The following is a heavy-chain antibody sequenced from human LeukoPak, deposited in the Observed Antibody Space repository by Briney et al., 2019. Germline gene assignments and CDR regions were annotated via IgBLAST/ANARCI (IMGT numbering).Heavy chain of an antibody. D-gene: IGHD3-10*01. V-gene: IGHV4-38-2*02. J-gene: IGHJ3*02. CDR3: AKSNGYGLVDI. Sequence: SETLSLTCTVSGYSINSGYYWGWIRQPPGKGLEWIAIIYHSGSTYYSPSLRSRVTISLDTSRNQFSLKLNSVTAADTAVYYCAKSNGYGLVDIWGQGTMVTVSS. CDR2: IYHSGST. CDR1: GYSINSGYY.